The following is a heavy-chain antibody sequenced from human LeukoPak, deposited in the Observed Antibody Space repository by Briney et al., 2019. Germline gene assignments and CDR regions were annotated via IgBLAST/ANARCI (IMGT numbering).Heavy chain of an antibody. D-gene: IGHD3-3*01. V-gene: IGHV4-39*01. Sequence: IPSETLSLTCTVSGGSISSSSYYWGWIRQPPGKGLEWIGSIYYSGSTYYNPSLKSRVTISVDTSKNQFSLKLSSVTAADTAVYYCARVTCYDFWSGLDYWGQGTLVTVSS. J-gene: IGHJ4*02. CDR2: IYYSGST. CDR1: GGSISSSSYY. CDR3: ARVTCYDFWSGLDY.